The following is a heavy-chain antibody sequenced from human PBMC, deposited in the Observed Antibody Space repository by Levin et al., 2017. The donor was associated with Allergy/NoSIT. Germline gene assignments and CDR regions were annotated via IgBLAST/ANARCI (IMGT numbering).Heavy chain of an antibody. D-gene: IGHD2-2*01. CDR2: ISGSGGST. J-gene: IGHJ6*02. Sequence: SGGSLRLSCAASGFTFSSYAMSWVRQAPGKGLEWVSAISGSGGSTYYADSVKGRFTISRDNSKNTLYLQMNSLRAEDTAVYYCAKAGGYCSSTSCAEGYLAYYYYGMDVWGQGTTVTVSS. CDR3: AKAGGYCSSTSCAEGYLAYYYYGMDV. CDR1: GFTFSSYA. V-gene: IGHV3-23*01.